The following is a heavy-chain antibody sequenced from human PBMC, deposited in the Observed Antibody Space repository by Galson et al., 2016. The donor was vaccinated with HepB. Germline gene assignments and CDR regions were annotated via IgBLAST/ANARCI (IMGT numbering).Heavy chain of an antibody. CDR1: GYSLTELS. D-gene: IGHD2-15*01. Sequence: SVKVSCKVSGYSLTELSMYWVRRVPGKGLDWMGSFEPENGEKVYAQKFQGRVSMTEDTSTDTAFLELSSLTSDDTAIYYCATIPPVVGPWIDVWGQGTLVIVSS. V-gene: IGHV1-24*01. CDR2: FEPENGEK. CDR3: ATIPPVVGPWIDV. J-gene: IGHJ5*02.